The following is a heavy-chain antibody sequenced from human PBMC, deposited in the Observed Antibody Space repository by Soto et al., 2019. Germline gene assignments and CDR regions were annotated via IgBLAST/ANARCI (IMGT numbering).Heavy chain of an antibody. V-gene: IGHV1-8*01. Sequence: QVQLVQSGAEVKKPGASVKVSCEASGYIFTSFDIHWVRQAPGQGRAWMGWMNPNKGHAGYAEKFQGRVTMTRNTSMKIAYMELSSLRSDDTAVYYCARGPNCFDYWGQGTLVTVSS. CDR2: MNPNKGHA. CDR3: ARGPNCFDY. CDR1: GYIFTSFD. J-gene: IGHJ4*02.